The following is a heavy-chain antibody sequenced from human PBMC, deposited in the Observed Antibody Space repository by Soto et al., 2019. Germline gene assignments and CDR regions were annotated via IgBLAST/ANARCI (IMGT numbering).Heavy chain of an antibody. Sequence: GESLKIYCKGSGYSFTSYWISWVRQMPGKGLEWMGMIDPSESYTNYSPSFQGHVTISADKSISSAYLQWSSLKASDTAMYYCARHLRVENSPRGINWFDXWGQGALVTVPX. D-gene: IGHD1-7*01. CDR1: GYSFTSYW. CDR3: ARHLRVENSPRGINWFDX. J-gene: IGHJ5*02. CDR2: IDPSESYT. V-gene: IGHV5-10-1*01.